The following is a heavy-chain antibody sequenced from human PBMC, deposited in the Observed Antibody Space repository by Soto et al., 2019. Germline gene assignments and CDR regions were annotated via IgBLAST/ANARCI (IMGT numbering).Heavy chain of an antibody. Sequence: LKISCKGSGYSFTSYWISWVRQMPGKGLEWMGRIDPSDSYTNYSPSFQGHVTISADKSISTAYLQWSSLKASDTAMYYCARHGGYNGLYYYYGMDVWGQGTTVTVSS. J-gene: IGHJ6*02. CDR2: IDPSDSYT. D-gene: IGHD5-12*01. CDR3: ARHGGYNGLYYYYGMDV. CDR1: GYSFTSYW. V-gene: IGHV5-10-1*01.